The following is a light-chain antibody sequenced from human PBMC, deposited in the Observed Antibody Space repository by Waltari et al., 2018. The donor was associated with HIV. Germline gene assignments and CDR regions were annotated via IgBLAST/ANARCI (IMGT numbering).Light chain of an antibody. CDR3: QQYGSSPFT. Sequence: EIVLTQSPGNLSLSPGERATLSCRASQSVSSNYLAWYQQKPGQAPRLLIYGASSRATGIPDRFSGSGSGTDFTLTISRLEPEDFAVYYCQQYGSSPFTFGPGTKVDI. CDR1: QSVSSNY. V-gene: IGKV3-20*01. J-gene: IGKJ3*01. CDR2: GAS.